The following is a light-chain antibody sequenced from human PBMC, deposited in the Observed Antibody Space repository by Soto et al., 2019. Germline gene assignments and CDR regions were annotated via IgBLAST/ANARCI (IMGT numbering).Light chain of an antibody. CDR2: WAS. V-gene: IGKV4-1*01. J-gene: IGKJ1*01. CDR3: QQYDTTPGT. Sequence: DIVMTQSPDSLAVSLCERATISCKSSLSLLYSSDTKNYLTWYQQRPGQPHRLLIYWASTRESGVPDRFSGSGSWTDFTLTISSLQAEDVAIDFCQQYDTTPGTFGQGTKVDIK. CDR1: LSLLYSSDTKNY.